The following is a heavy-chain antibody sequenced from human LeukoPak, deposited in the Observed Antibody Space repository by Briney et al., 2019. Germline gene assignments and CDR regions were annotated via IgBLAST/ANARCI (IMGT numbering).Heavy chain of an antibody. CDR2: ISYDGSNK. J-gene: IGHJ4*02. Sequence: GGSLRLSCAASGFTFSSYAMHWVRQAPGKGLEWVAVISYDGSNKYYADSVKGRFTISRDNSKNTLYLQMNSLRAEDTAVYYCAKDLQATFLWGQGTLVTVSS. CDR1: GFTFSSYA. V-gene: IGHV3-30-3*01. CDR3: AKDLQATFL. D-gene: IGHD5-12*01.